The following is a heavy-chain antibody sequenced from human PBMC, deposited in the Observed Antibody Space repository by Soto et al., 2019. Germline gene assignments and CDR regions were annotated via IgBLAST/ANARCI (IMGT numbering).Heavy chain of an antibody. CDR2: ISGSGGST. J-gene: IGHJ4*02. Sequence: GGSLRLSCAASGFTFSSYAMSWVRQAPGKGLEWVSAISGSGGSTYYADSVKGRFTISRENSKNTLYLQMNSLRAEDTAVYYCAKDTSQPSELFDYWGQGTLVTVSS. D-gene: IGHD1-26*01. CDR3: AKDTSQPSELFDY. CDR1: GFTFSSYA. V-gene: IGHV3-23*01.